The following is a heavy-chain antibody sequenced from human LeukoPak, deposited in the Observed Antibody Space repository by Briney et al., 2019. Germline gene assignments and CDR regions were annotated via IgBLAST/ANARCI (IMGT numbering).Heavy chain of an antibody. CDR1: GGSFSGYY. V-gene: IGHV4-34*01. CDR2: INHSGST. Sequence: SETLSLTCAVYGGSFSGYYWSWIRQPPGKGLEWIGEINHSGSTNYNPSLKSRVTISVDTSKNQFSLKLSSVTAADTAVYYCARLVPAALNWFDPWGQGTLVTVSS. J-gene: IGHJ5*02. CDR3: ARLVPAALNWFDP. D-gene: IGHD2-2*01.